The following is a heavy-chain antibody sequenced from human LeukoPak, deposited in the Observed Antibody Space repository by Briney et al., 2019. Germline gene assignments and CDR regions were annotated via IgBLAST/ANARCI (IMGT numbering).Heavy chain of an antibody. V-gene: IGHV3-21*01. CDR3: ARDRAGIVGATTERYYYYYYMDV. CDR2: ISSSSSYI. J-gene: IGHJ6*03. CDR1: GFTFSSYS. D-gene: IGHD1-26*01. Sequence: AGGSLRLSCAASGFTFSSYSMNWVRQAPGKGLEWVSSISSSSSYIYYADSVKGRFTISRDNAKNSLYLQMNSLRAEDTAVYYCARDRAGIVGATTERYYYYYYMDVWGKGTTVTISS.